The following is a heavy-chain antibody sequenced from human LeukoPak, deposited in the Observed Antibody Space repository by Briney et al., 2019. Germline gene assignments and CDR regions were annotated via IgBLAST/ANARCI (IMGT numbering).Heavy chain of an antibody. CDR3: ARDSSTSEANIDY. V-gene: IGHV3-21*01. D-gene: IGHD2-2*01. CDR2: ISSSSSYI. J-gene: IGHJ4*02. CDR1: GFTFSSYS. Sequence: GGSLRLSCAASGFTFSSYSMNWVRQAPGKGLEWVSSISSSSSYIYYADSVKGRFTISRDNAKNSLYLQMNSLRAEDTAVYYCARDSSTSEANIDYWGQGTLVTVSS.